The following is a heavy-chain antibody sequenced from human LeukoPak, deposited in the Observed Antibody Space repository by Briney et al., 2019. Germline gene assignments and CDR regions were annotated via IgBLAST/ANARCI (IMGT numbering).Heavy chain of an antibody. CDR3: ARSFYDILIGYYQYFDY. J-gene: IGHJ4*02. CDR2: MYRDGSS. V-gene: IGHV3-66*01. D-gene: IGHD3-9*01. Sequence: GGSLRLSCVASGLSVSSNYMSWVRQAPGKGLEWVSVMYRDGSSYYAESVKGRFTISRDNSKNTLYIQMNSLRAEDTAVYYCARSFYDILIGYYQYFDYWGQGTLVTVFS. CDR1: GLSVSSNY.